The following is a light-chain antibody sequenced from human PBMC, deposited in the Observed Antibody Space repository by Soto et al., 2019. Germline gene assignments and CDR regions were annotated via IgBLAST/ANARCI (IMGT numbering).Light chain of an antibody. V-gene: IGKV3-20*01. J-gene: IGKJ1*01. CDR1: QSVSSNN. CDR3: QQDGTSPLT. Sequence: EIVLTQSPGTLSLSPGERATLSCRASQSVSSNNLAWYQHKRGQAPRLLMYGASSRATGIPDRFSGSGSGTDFPLTITRLEPEDFAVYYCQQDGTSPLTFGQGTKVEIK. CDR2: GAS.